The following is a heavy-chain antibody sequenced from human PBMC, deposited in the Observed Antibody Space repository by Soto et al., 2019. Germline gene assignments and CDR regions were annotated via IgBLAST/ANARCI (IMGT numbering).Heavy chain of an antibody. V-gene: IGHV3-23*01. D-gene: IGHD3-3*01. CDR2: ISGSGGST. J-gene: IGHJ4*02. Sequence: GGSLRLSCAASGFTFSSYAMSWVRQAPGKGLEWVSAISGSGGSTYYADSVKGRFTISRDNSKNTLYLQMNSLRAEDTAVYYCAKSREGVYYDFWSGYYLEDYWGQGTLVTVSS. CDR1: GFTFSSYA. CDR3: AKSREGVYYDFWSGYYLEDY.